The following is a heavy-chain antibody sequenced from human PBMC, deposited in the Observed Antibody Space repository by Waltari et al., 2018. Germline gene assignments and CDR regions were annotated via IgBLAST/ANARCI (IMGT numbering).Heavy chain of an antibody. J-gene: IGHJ3*02. CDR2: ISGSGGST. Sequence: EVQLLESGGGLVQPGGSLRLSCAASGFTFSSYAMSWVRQAPGKGLEWVSAISGSGGSTYYADSVKGRFTISRDNSKNTLYLQMNSLRAEDTAVYYCARASGLWFGEPYDAFDIWGQGTMVTVSS. V-gene: IGHV3-23*01. CDR1: GFTFSSYA. D-gene: IGHD3-10*01. CDR3: ARASGLWFGEPYDAFDI.